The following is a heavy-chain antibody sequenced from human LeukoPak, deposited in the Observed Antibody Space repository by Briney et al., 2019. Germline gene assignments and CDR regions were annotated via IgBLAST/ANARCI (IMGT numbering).Heavy chain of an antibody. Sequence: GGSLRLSCVASEFDFFSYGMQWVCQAPGKGLLWVARIFTDGSTTTYADSVKGRFTISRDNAKNTLYLEMKSLRVEDTAVYYCARELPREVTLDYWGQGTLVTVSP. CDR1: EFDFFSYG. CDR3: ARELPREVTLDY. V-gene: IGHV3-74*03. D-gene: IGHD2-21*02. J-gene: IGHJ4*01. CDR2: IFTDGSTT.